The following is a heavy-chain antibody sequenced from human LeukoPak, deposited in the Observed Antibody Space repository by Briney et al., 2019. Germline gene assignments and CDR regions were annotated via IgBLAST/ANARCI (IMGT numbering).Heavy chain of an antibody. CDR3: ARGSTYYDFWSGRALGAFDI. V-gene: IGHV4-59*01. D-gene: IGHD3-3*01. J-gene: IGHJ3*02. CDR1: GGPINSYY. CDR2: MYYSGST. Sequence: SETLSLTCTVSGGPINSYYWSWIRQPPGKGLEWIGCMYYSGSTNYSPSLKSRVTISVDTSKNQFSLKLSSVTAADTAVYYCARGSTYYDFWSGRALGAFDIWGQGTMVTVSS.